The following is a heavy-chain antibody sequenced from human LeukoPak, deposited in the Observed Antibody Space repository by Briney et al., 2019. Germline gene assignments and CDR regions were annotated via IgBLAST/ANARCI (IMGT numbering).Heavy chain of an antibody. V-gene: IGHV1-2*02. Sequence: ASVKVSCKVSGYHFTDYNLHWVRQAPGQGLEWMGRINVDSGATNYAQKVQGRVTMTRDTSISTAYMELRRVTSDDTAVYYCAALGSTMEGRIDPWGQGTPVTVSS. CDR2: INVDSGAT. CDR1: GYHFTDYN. CDR3: AALGSTMEGRIDP. D-gene: IGHD3-10*01. J-gene: IGHJ5*02.